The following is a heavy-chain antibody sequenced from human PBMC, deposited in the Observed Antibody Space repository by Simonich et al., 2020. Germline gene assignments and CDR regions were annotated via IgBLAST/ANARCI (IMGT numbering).Heavy chain of an antibody. D-gene: IGHD1-7*01. CDR1: GFTFSSYA. J-gene: IGHJ4*02. Sequence: EVQLLESGGFLVQPGGSLRLSCAASGFTFSSYAMSWVRQAPGKGLDGVSAISGRGGSTYYADSVKGRFTISRDNSKNTLYLQMNSLRAEDTAVYYCAKRSGVSITGTFDYWGQGTLVTVSS. CDR2: ISGRGGST. V-gene: IGHV3-23*01. CDR3: AKRSGVSITGTFDY.